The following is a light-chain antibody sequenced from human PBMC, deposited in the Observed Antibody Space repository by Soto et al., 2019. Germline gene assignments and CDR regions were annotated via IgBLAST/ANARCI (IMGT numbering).Light chain of an antibody. CDR1: SSNIGTYS. V-gene: IGLV1-44*01. CDR2: SDN. CDR3: AAWDDSLNGCV. J-gene: IGLJ1*01. Sequence: QSGLTQPPSASGTPGQRVTISCSGSSSNIGTYSVSWYQHFPGTAPRLLIYSDNQRPSGVPDRFSASKSGASASLAISGLQSEDEAEFYCAAWDDSLNGCVFGTGTKLTVL.